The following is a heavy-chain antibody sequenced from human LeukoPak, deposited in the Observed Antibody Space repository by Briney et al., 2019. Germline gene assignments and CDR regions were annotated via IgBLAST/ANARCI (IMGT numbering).Heavy chain of an antibody. CDR1: GGSISSYY. V-gene: IGHV4-59*08. J-gene: IGHJ4*02. CDR3: ARQLEYYDILTGPYFDY. CDR2: IYYSGST. Sequence: SETLSLACTVSGGSISSYYWSWIRQPPGKGLEGIRYIYYSGSTNYNPSLKSRVTISVDTSKNQFSLKLSSVTAADTAVYYCARQLEYYDILTGPYFDYWGQGTLVTVSS. D-gene: IGHD3-9*01.